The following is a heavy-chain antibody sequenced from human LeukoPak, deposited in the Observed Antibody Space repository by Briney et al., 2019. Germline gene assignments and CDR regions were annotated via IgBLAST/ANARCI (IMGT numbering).Heavy chain of an antibody. CDR1: GFTFDRFT. Sequence: GGSLRLSCAASGFTFDRFTIHWVRQTPGKCLEWVSLINRRGHTFYADSVKGRFTISRDNSRNSVFLQMNSLRPEDTALYHCAKEVDCPSDCLFFHSWGQGTLVTVSS. J-gene: IGHJ4*02. CDR3: AKEVDCPSDCLFFHS. CDR2: INRRGHT. D-gene: IGHD2-21*02. V-gene: IGHV3-43*01.